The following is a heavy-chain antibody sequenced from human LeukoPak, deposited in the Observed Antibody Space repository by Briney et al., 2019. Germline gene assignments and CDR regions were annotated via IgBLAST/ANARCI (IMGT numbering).Heavy chain of an antibody. CDR3: TRSLDY. Sequence: PGGSLRLSCAASGFTFSSYWMTWVRQAPGKGLEWVANIKPDGSEIYYADSVKGRFTISRDNAKNSLYLQMNSLRAEDTAVYYCTRSLDYWGQGTLVTVSS. J-gene: IGHJ4*02. CDR1: GFTFSSYW. D-gene: IGHD2-15*01. V-gene: IGHV3-7*02. CDR2: IKPDGSEI.